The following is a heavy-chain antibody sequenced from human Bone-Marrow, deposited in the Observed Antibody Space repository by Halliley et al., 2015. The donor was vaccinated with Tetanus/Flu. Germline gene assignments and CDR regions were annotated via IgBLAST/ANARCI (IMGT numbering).Heavy chain of an antibody. CDR1: GYSFTYHG. J-gene: IGHJ4*02. V-gene: IGHV1-18*04. CDR2: ISATDGNT. CDR3: ARVTIFGVVSDFDY. Sequence: QLVQSGAEAKKPGASVKVSCKASGYSFTYHGINWVRQAPGQGLEWMGWISATDGNTHYAHNVQGRVTLTTDSSTSTAYMELKSLRSDDTAVYYCARVTIFGVVSDFDYWGQGTLVTVSS. D-gene: IGHD3-3*01.